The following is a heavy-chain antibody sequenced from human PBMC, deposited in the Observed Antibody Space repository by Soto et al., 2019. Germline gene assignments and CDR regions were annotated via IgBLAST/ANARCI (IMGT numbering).Heavy chain of an antibody. CDR1: GYTFTSYA. V-gene: IGHV1-3*01. Sequence: QVKLVQSGAEVKKPGASVKVSCKASGYTFTSYAMNWVRQAPGQRLEWMGWINAGNGNTKYSQKFQGRVTITRDTSARTAYMELSSLRSEDTDVYCCARSVGAAVSDYWGQGTLVTVSS. J-gene: IGHJ4*02. D-gene: IGHD1-26*01. CDR2: INAGNGNT. CDR3: ARSVGAAVSDY.